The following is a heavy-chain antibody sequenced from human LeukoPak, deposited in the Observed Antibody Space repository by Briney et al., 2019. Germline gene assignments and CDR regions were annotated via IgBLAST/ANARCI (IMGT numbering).Heavy chain of an antibody. D-gene: IGHD4/OR15-4a*01. CDR3: ARQGDYGPFWHLDL. CDR1: GGSISSSSRY. CDR2: FYYGGST. V-gene: IGHV4-39*01. J-gene: IGHJ2*01. Sequence: KPSETLSLTCTVSGGSISSSSRYWAWVRQPPGKGLEWIGSFYYGGSTYYNPSLKSRVSRSVDTSKNQFSLMLTSVTASDTAVYYCARQGDYGPFWHLDLWGRGTLVTVSS.